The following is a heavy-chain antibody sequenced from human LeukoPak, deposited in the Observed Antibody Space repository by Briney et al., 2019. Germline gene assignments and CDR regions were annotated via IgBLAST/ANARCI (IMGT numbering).Heavy chain of an antibody. CDR3: AREDGRELLPYYYYGMDV. D-gene: IGHD1-26*01. CDR2: ISGSGGST. V-gene: IGHV3-23*01. Sequence: GGSLRLSCAASGFTFSSYAMSWVRQAPGKGLEWVSAISGSGGSTYYADSVKGRFTISRDNSKNMLYLQMNSLRAEDTAVYYCAREDGRELLPYYYYGMDVWGQGTTVTVSS. J-gene: IGHJ6*02. CDR1: GFTFSSYA.